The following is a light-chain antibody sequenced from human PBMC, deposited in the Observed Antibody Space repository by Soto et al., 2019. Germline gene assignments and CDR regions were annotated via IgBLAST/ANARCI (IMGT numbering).Light chain of an antibody. V-gene: IGKV3-20*01. CDR3: QQYGSSPFT. J-gene: IGKJ3*01. Sequence: ESALTQSPGTLSMSPGERATLSCRASQSVSSSYSAWYQQKPGQAPRLLIYGASSRATGIPDRFSGSGSGTDFTLTSSRLEPEDFAVYYWQQYGSSPFTFGPGTKVDIK. CDR2: GAS. CDR1: QSVSSSY.